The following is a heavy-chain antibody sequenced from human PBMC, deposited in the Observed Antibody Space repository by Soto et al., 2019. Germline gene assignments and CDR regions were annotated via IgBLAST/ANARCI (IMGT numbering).Heavy chain of an antibody. Sequence: QVQLVESGGGVVQPGRSLRLSCAVSGFPFSSYAMHWVRQAPGKGLEWVAVIWYDGTNKYYADSVKGRFTISRDNSKNTVYLQMNSLRAEDTAVYYCARGGKKYGGTKDYWGQGNLVTVSS. CDR1: GFPFSSYA. CDR3: ARGGKKYGGTKDY. J-gene: IGHJ4*02. CDR2: IWYDGTNK. D-gene: IGHD1-1*01. V-gene: IGHV3-33*03.